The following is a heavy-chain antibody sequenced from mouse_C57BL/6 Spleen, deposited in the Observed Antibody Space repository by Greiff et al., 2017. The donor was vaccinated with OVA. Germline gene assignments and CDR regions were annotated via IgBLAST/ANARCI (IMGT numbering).Heavy chain of an antibody. J-gene: IGHJ3*01. Sequence: QVQLQQPGAELVKPGASVKLSCKASGYTFTSYWMQWVKQRPGQGLEWIGAIDPSDSYTNYNPKFKGKATLTVDTSSSTAYMQLSSLTSEDSAVYYCAIYYDYDEGAWFAYWGQGTLVTVSA. CDR1: GYTFTSYW. CDR2: IDPSDSYT. D-gene: IGHD2-4*01. V-gene: IGHV1-50*01. CDR3: AIYYDYDEGAWFAY.